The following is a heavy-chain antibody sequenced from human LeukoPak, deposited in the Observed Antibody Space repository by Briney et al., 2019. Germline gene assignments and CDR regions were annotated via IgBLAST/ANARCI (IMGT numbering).Heavy chain of an antibody. CDR2: INPSGGST. V-gene: IGHV1-46*01. CDR1: GYTFTSYY. D-gene: IGHD3-3*01. Sequence: ASVKVSCKASGYTFTSYYIHWVRQAPGQGLEWMGIINPSGGSTAYAQKFQGRVTMTRDTSTSTVYMELSSLRSGDTAVFYCARAPFYYDFWSGPFDYWGQGTLVTVSS. J-gene: IGHJ4*02. CDR3: ARAPFYYDFWSGPFDY.